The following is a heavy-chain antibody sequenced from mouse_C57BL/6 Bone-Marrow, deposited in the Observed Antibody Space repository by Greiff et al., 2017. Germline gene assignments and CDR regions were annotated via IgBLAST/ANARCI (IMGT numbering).Heavy chain of an antibody. J-gene: IGHJ2*01. CDR2: INPNNGGT. D-gene: IGHD2-3*01. CDR3: ARDGHEYYFDY. Sequence: EVQLQQSGPELVKPGASVKISCKASGYTFTDYYMNWVKQSHGKSLEWIGDINPNNGGTSYNQKFKGKATLTVDKSSSTAYMELRSLTSEDSAVYYCARDGHEYYFDYWGQGTTLTVAS. V-gene: IGHV1-26*01. CDR1: GYTFTDYY.